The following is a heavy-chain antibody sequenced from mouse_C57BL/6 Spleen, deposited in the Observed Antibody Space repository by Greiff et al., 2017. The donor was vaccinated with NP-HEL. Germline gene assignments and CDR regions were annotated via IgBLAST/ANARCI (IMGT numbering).Heavy chain of an antibody. CDR1: GFSLTSYG. V-gene: IGHV2-2*01. CDR3: ARNSLYDYDEGFAY. Sequence: VQLQQSGPGLVQPSQSLSITCTVSGFSLTSYGVHWVRQSPGKGLEWLGVIWSGGSTDYNAAFISRLSISKDNSKSQVFFKMNSLQADDTAIYYCARNSLYDYDEGFAYWGQGTLVTVSA. J-gene: IGHJ3*01. CDR2: IWSGGST. D-gene: IGHD2-4*01.